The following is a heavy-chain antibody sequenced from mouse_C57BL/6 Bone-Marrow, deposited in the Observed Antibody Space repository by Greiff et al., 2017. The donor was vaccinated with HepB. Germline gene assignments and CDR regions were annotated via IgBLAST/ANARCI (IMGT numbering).Heavy chain of an antibody. CDR2: ILPGSGST. CDR3: ARSELIYYYGSSYVLYWYFDV. V-gene: IGHV1-9*01. J-gene: IGHJ1*03. CDR1: GYTFTGYW. Sequence: VQLQESGAELMKPGASVKLSCKATGYTFTGYWIEWVKQRPGHGLEWIGAILPGSGSTNYNEKFKGKATFTADTSSNTAYMQLSSLTTEDSAIYDCARSELIYYYGSSYVLYWYFDVWGTGTTVTVSS. D-gene: IGHD1-1*01.